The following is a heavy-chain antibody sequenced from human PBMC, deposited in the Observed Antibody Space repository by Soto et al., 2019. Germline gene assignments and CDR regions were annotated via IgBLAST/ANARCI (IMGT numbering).Heavy chain of an antibody. V-gene: IGHV3-33*01. D-gene: IGHD3-16*01. CDR3: AFGNLSYYFDY. Sequence: QVQLVESGGGVVQPGTSLRLSCVASGFAFSSFGMHWVRQAPGKGLEWVAIIWYGGSDKYYGDSVKGRFTISRDNSKNTLFLQMNSLGAEDTAGYHCAFGNLSYYFDYWGQGTPVTVSS. CDR1: GFAFSSFG. J-gene: IGHJ4*02. CDR2: IWYGGSDK.